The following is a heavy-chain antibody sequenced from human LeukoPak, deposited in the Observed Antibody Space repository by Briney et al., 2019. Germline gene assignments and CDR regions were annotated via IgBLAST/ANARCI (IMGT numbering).Heavy chain of an antibody. CDR1: GGSISSYY. J-gene: IGHJ4*02. V-gene: IGHV4-59*01. D-gene: IGHD5-18*01. Sequence: SETLSLTCTVSGGSISSYYWSWIRQPPGKGLEWIGYIYYSGSTNYNPSLKSRVTISVDTSKNQFSLKLSSVTAADTAVYYCARGGYSYGYWSFDYWGQGTLVTVSS. CDR2: IYYSGST. CDR3: ARGGYSYGYWSFDY.